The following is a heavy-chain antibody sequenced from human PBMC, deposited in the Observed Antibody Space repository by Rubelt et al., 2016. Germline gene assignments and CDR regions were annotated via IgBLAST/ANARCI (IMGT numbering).Heavy chain of an antibody. Sequence: QVQLVQSGAEVKKPGASVKVSCKASGYTFTGYYMHWVRQAPGQGLEWMGWINPNSGGTNYAQKFQGRVTMTRAPSHSKAYMGRGRRGAEEPAVDYWASEGGQRGYWGRGTLVSVSS. CDR3: ASEGGQRGY. CDR2: INPNSGGT. D-gene: IGHD6-25*01. CDR1: GYTFTGYY. V-gene: IGHV1-2*02. J-gene: IGHJ4*02.